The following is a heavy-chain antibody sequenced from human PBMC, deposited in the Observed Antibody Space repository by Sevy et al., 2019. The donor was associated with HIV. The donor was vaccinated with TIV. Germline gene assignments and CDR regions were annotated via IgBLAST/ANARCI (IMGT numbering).Heavy chain of an antibody. CDR3: ARDGARITMVQGVMAYYHGMDV. CDR1: GFTFSTYS. CDR2: ISSSSNYI. V-gene: IGHV3-21*01. Sequence: GGSLRLSCAASGFTFSTYSMNWVRQAPGKGLEWVSSISSSSNYIYYADSVKGRFTISRDNAKNSLYLQMNSLRAEDTARYYCARDGARITMVQGVMAYYHGMDVWGQGTTVTVSS. J-gene: IGHJ6*02. D-gene: IGHD3-10*01.